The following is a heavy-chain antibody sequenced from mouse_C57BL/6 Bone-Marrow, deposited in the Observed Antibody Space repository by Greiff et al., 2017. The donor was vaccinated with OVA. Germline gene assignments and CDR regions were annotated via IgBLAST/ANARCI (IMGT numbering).Heavy chain of an antibody. CDR3: AREDGNWFAY. CDR2: INPSSGYT. D-gene: IGHD2-1*01. CDR1: GYTFTSYT. J-gene: IGHJ3*01. Sequence: QVQLQQSGAELARPGASVKMSCKASGYTFTSYTMHWVKQRPGQGLEWIGYINPSSGYTKYNQKFKDKATLTADKSSSTAYMQLSSLTSEDSEFYYCAREDGNWFAYWGQGTLVTVSA. V-gene: IGHV1-4*01.